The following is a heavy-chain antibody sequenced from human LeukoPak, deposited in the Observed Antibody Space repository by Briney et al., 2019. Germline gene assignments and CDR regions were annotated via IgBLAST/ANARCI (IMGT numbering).Heavy chain of an antibody. CDR1: GGSFSGYY. D-gene: IGHD6-19*01. V-gene: IGHV4-34*01. CDR3: ARVKYSSGWRYFDY. J-gene: IGHJ4*02. CDR2: INHSGST. Sequence: PSETLSLTCAVYGGSFSGYYWSWMRQPPGKGLEWIGEINHSGSTNYNPSLKSRVTISVDTSKNQFSLKLSSVTAADTAVYYCARVKYSSGWRYFDYWGQGTLVTVSS.